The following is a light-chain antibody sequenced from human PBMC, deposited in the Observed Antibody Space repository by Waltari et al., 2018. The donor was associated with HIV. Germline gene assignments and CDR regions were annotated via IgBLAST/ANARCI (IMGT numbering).Light chain of an antibody. Sequence: QSALTQPASVSGSPGQSITVSCTGTSSDVGAYDFVSWYQQTPCTAPKLVSYEVSYRPSGISNRFSGSKSGNTASLTISGLQTEDEADYYCSSFTTSNYLLFGGGTKVTVL. J-gene: IGLJ2*01. CDR1: SSDVGAYDF. CDR2: EVS. CDR3: SSFTTSNYLL. V-gene: IGLV2-14*01.